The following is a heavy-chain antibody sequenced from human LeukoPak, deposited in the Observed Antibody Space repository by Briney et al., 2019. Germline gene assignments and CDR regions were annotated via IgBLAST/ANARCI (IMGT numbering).Heavy chain of an antibody. J-gene: IGHJ5*02. D-gene: IGHD1-26*01. CDR2: IVVGSGNT. Sequence: ASVKVSCKASGFTFTSSAMQWVRQARGQRLEWIGWIVVGSGNTNYAQKFQERVTITRDTSTSTAYMELRSLRSDDTAVYYCARDNSVGDTAWWFDPWGQGTLVTVSS. CDR3: ARDNSVGDTAWWFDP. CDR1: GFTFTSSA. V-gene: IGHV1-58*02.